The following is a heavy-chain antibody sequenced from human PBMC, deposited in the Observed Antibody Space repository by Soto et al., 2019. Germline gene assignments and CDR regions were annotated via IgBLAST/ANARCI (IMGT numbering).Heavy chain of an antibody. CDR3: ARDGDGYPA. D-gene: IGHD1-1*01. J-gene: IGHJ5*02. Sequence: EVQLVESGGGLVQPGGSLTLSCAASGFTFSRNWMSWVRQAPGKGLEWVANIKQDGSEKYYADAVKGRFTLSRDNVENSLYLQMNSLRAEDTAVYYCARDGDGYPACGQGTLVTVSS. CDR2: IKQDGSEK. CDR1: GFTFSRNW. V-gene: IGHV3-7*01.